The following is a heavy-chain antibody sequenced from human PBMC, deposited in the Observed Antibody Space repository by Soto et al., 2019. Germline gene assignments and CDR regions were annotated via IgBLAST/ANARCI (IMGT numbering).Heavy chain of an antibody. CDR2: IYWDADK. J-gene: IGHJ4*02. CDR1: GFSLSTSGVG. V-gene: IGHV2-5*02. CDR3: AHRYCSGGSCYVIDY. Sequence: QITLKESGPTLVKPTQTLTLTCTFSGFSLSTSGVGVGWIRQPPGKALEWLALIYWDADKRYSPSLKSRLTITKDTSKHQVVLTMTNMDPVDTATYYCAHRYCSGGSCYVIDYWGQGTLVTVSS. D-gene: IGHD2-15*01.